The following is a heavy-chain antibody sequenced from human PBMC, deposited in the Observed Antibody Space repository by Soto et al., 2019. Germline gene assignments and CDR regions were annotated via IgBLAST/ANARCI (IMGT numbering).Heavy chain of an antibody. CDR3: ATPVVGYCSSSSCYTSDY. Sequence: EVQLVESGGGLVQPGGSLRLSCAASGFTFSRNWMSWVRQAPGKGLEWVANIKQDGSEKNYVDSVKGRFTISRDNAKHSLYLQMNSLRAEDTAVYYCATPVVGYCSSSSCYTSDYWGQGTLVTVSS. CDR2: IKQDGSEK. V-gene: IGHV3-7*01. D-gene: IGHD2-2*02. J-gene: IGHJ4*02. CDR1: GFTFSRNW.